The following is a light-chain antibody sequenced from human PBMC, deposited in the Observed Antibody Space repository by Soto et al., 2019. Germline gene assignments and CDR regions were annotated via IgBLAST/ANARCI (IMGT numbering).Light chain of an antibody. CDR1: QNVNSW. CDR3: QQYNHWCS. Sequence: DIPMTQSPSTLSASVGDRVTITCRASQNVNSWLAWYQQKPGKAPKLLIYKASTLESGVPSRFSGSGSGTDFTLTISSLQPDDFATYYCQQYNHWCSFGQGTKLQIK. J-gene: IGKJ2*02. V-gene: IGKV1-5*03. CDR2: KAS.